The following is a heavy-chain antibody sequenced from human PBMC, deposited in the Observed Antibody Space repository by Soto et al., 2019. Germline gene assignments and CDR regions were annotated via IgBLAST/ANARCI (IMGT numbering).Heavy chain of an antibody. D-gene: IGHD5-12*01. CDR3: ASSGYDYVTGYYYYGMDV. CDR2: IIPIFGTA. V-gene: IGHV1-69*06. J-gene: IGHJ6*02. CDR1: GGTFSSYA. Sequence: SVKVSCKASGGTFSSYAISWVRQAPGQGLEWMGGIIPIFGTANYAQKFQGRVTITADKSTSTAYMELSSLRSEDTAVYYCASSGYDYVTGYYYYGMDVWGQGTTVTVS.